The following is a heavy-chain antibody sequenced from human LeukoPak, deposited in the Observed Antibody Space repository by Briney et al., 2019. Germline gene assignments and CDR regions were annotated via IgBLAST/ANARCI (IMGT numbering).Heavy chain of an antibody. CDR1: GFTFSNFF. CDR3: ATGQFGVLIIGYYYYYLDV. CDR2: ISGPGLTT. Sequence: GGSLRISCAASGFTFSNFFMSWVRQAPGKGLEWGSTISGPGLTTYYADSVKGRFTISRDNSENTLYLQMNSLRAEDTAVYYCATGQFGVLIIGYYYYYLDVWGKGTTVTVSS. D-gene: IGHD3-3*01. J-gene: IGHJ6*03. V-gene: IGHV3-23*01.